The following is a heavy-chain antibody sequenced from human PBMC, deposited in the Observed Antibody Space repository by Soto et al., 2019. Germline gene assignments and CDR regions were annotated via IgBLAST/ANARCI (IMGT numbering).Heavy chain of an antibody. CDR3: ARDFKSSALDH. J-gene: IGHJ5*02. D-gene: IGHD6-6*01. Sequence: SLRLSCAESGFKFKTVGMHWVRQAQGKGLEWVAIIWFDGANRDYADSVKGRFTISRDNSKNTMYLQMNSLRVEDKGVYYCARDFKSSALDHWGQGTVVT. CDR2: IWFDGANR. CDR1: GFKFKTVG. V-gene: IGHV3-33*01.